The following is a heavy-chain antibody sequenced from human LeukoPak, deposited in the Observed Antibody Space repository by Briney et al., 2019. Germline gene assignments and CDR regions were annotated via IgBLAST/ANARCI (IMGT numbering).Heavy chain of an antibody. CDR2: ISSSSSYI. J-gene: IGHJ4*02. Sequence: GGSLRLSCAASGFTFSSYSMNWVRQAPGKGLEWVSSISSSSSYIYYADSVKGRFTISRDNAKNSLYLQMNSLRAEDTAVYYCARDFLVNLFFDYWGQGTLVTVSS. CDR1: GFTFSSYS. CDR3: ARDFLVNLFFDY. V-gene: IGHV3-21*01. D-gene: IGHD2/OR15-2a*01.